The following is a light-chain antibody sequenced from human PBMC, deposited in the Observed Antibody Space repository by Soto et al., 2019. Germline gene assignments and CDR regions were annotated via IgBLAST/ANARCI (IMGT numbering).Light chain of an antibody. CDR2: GAS. CDR3: QQYNNWPRT. CDR1: QSVSSN. V-gene: IGKV3-15*01. Sequence: EIVMTQSPATVSLSPGERATLSCRASQSVSSNLAWYQQKPGQAPRLLIYGASTRANGIPARFSGSGSGTEFTLTISSLQSEDFAVYYCQQYNNWPRTFGQGTKVEIK. J-gene: IGKJ1*01.